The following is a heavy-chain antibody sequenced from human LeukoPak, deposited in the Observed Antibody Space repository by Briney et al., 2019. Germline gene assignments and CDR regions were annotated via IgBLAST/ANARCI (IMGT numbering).Heavy chain of an antibody. CDR2: IWSDGTNQ. J-gene: IGHJ4*02. D-gene: IGHD4-11*01. V-gene: IGHV3-33*06. CDR3: AKDAQRGFDYSNSLEY. CDR1: KFTFSHYG. Sequence: PGRSLGLSCAASKFTFSHYGMHWVRQAPGKGLQWVAVIWSDGTNQYYADSVKGRFTISRDNSNKMVYLQVNSLRADDTGVYYCAKDAQRGFDYSNSLEYWGQGALVIVSS.